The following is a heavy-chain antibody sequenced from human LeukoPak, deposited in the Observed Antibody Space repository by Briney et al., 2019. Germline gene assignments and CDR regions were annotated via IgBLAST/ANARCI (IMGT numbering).Heavy chain of an antibody. V-gene: IGHV4-59*01. Sequence: SETLSLTCTVSVDSISSYYWSWIRQPPGKGLEWIGYIYYSGCTNYNPSLKSRVTISVDTSKNQFSLNLSSVTAADTAVYYCASSRWYNWLGYWSQGTLVTVSS. CDR2: IYYSGCT. J-gene: IGHJ4*02. D-gene: IGHD6-13*01. CDR1: VDSISSYY. CDR3: ASSRWYNWLGY.